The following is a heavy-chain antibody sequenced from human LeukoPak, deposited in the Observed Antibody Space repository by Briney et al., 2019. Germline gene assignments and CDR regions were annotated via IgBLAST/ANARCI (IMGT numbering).Heavy chain of an antibody. J-gene: IGHJ4*02. D-gene: IGHD2-2*01. V-gene: IGHV4-61*02. Sequence: SETLSLTCTVSGGSISSGSYYWNWIRQPAGKGLEWIGRIYTSGSTNYNPSLKSRVTISVDTSKNQFSLKLSSVTAADTAVYYCARQVDGCSSTSCYSFDYWGQGTLVTVSS. CDR2: IYTSGST. CDR1: GGSISSGSYY. CDR3: ARQVDGCSSTSCYSFDY.